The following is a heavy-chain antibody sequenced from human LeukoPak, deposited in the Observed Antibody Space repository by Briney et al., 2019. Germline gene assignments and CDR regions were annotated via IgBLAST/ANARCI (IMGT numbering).Heavy chain of an antibody. CDR1: GFTSNSYE. CDR2: INSGGSAI. J-gene: IGHJ4*02. Sequence: PGGSLRLSCAASGFTSNSYEMNWVRQAPGKGLEWVSYINSGGSAIYYADSVKGRFTISRDNAKNSLYLQMNSLRADDTAVYYCARGGNYVHYWGQGTLVTVSS. D-gene: IGHD3-10*02. V-gene: IGHV3-48*03. CDR3: ARGGNYVHY.